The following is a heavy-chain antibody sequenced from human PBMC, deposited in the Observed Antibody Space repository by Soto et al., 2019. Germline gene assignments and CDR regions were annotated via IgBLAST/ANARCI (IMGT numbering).Heavy chain of an antibody. CDR1: GDSVNTGSYY. J-gene: IGHJ4*02. CDR3: STVRYHYGTEY. V-gene: IGHV4-61*01. D-gene: IGHD3-10*01. Sequence: QVQLQESGPGLVKPSETLSLTCTVSGDSVNTGSYYWRWIRQPPGKELEWIGYAYYSGRTNYNPSLHSRLTISLDTSKNHFSLKLTSVTAADTAVYYCSTVRYHYGTEYWGQGTLVTVSS. CDR2: AYYSGRT.